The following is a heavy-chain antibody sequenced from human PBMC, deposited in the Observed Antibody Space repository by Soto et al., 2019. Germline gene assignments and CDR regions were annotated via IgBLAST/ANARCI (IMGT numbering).Heavy chain of an antibody. Sequence: QVQLVESGGGLVKPGGSLRISCAASGFTFSDYYMSWIRQAPGKGLEWVSYISSSSSYTNYADSVKGRFTISRDNAKNSLYLQMNSLRAEDTAVYYCAYGSGSYPDAFDIWGQGTMVTVSS. V-gene: IGHV3-11*06. CDR1: GFTFSDYY. J-gene: IGHJ3*02. D-gene: IGHD3-10*01. CDR3: AYGSGSYPDAFDI. CDR2: ISSSSSYT.